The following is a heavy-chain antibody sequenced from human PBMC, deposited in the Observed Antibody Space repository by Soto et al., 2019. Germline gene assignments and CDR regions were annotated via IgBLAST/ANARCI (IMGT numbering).Heavy chain of an antibody. V-gene: IGHV3-48*01. Sequence: EVQLVESGGGLVQPGGALRLSCATSGFILSDCAMNWVRQAPGKGLEWVSYISSSSSVRDYADSVKGRCTVSRDKARNSLYHQMSRLRAEDTAVYYCARDLSSGYNWYYYMDFWGQGTTVTVSS. CDR2: ISSSSSVR. J-gene: IGHJ6*03. CDR3: ARDLSSGYNWYYYMDF. D-gene: IGHD1-20*01. CDR1: GFILSDCA.